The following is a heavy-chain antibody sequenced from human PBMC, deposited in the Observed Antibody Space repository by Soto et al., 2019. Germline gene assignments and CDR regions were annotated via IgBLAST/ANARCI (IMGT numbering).Heavy chain of an antibody. Sequence: SLPNRDKPTQTLTLPFTFSGFTLITSGVGVGWIRQPPGKALEWLALIYWNDDNRYSPSLQSRLTITKDTSKNQVVLTMTNMDPVDTATYYCAHKLHRNSSLDFWGQGTLVTVYS. CDR1: GFTLITSGVG. J-gene: IGHJ4*02. CDR3: AHKLHRNSSLDF. CDR2: IYWNDDN. V-gene: IGHV2-5*01. D-gene: IGHD6-6*01.